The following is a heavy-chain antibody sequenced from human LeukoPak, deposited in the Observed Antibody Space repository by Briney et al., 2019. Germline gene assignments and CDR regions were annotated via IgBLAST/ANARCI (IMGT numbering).Heavy chain of an antibody. J-gene: IGHJ4*02. Sequence: GGSLRLSCAASGFTFSSHAMSWVRQAPGKGLEWVSAISGSGGSTYYADSVKGRFTISRDNSKNTLYLQMNSLRAEDTAVYYCANILGYCSGGSCYSANFDYWGQGTLVTVSS. CDR3: ANILGYCSGGSCYSANFDY. CDR2: ISGSGGST. D-gene: IGHD2-15*01. V-gene: IGHV3-23*01. CDR1: GFTFSSHA.